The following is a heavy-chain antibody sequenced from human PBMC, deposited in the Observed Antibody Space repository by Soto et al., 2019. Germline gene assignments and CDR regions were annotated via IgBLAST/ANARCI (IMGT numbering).Heavy chain of an antibody. Sequence: ASVKVSCKASGYTFTSYGISWVRQAPGQGLEWMGWISAYNGNTNYAQKIQGRVTMTTDTSTSTAYMELRSLRSDDTAVYYCARVLGYCSSTSCYSWFDPWGQGTLVTVSS. J-gene: IGHJ5*02. V-gene: IGHV1-18*01. CDR3: ARVLGYCSSTSCYSWFDP. CDR2: ISAYNGNT. D-gene: IGHD2-2*01. CDR1: GYTFTSYG.